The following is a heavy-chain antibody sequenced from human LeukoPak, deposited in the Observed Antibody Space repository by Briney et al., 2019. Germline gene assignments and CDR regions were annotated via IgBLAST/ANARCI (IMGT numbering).Heavy chain of an antibody. CDR3: ASVAYDSSGYYYI. CDR1: GFTFSSYR. J-gene: IGHJ4*02. Sequence: PGGSLRLSCAASGFTFSSYRMSWVRQAPGKGLEWVSSISSSSSYIYYADSVKGRFTISRDNAKNSLYLQMNSLRAEDTAVYYCASVAYDSSGYYYIWGQGTLVTVSS. CDR2: ISSSSSYI. V-gene: IGHV3-21*01. D-gene: IGHD3-22*01.